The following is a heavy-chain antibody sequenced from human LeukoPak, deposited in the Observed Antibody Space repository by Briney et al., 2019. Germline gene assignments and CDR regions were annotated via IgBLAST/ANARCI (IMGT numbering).Heavy chain of an antibody. CDR3: ARVVGFGDYPFDY. Sequence: ASVKVSCKASGYTFSDHYMHWVRQAPGQGLEWMGWIYPNSGGTNYAQKFQGRVTMTRDTSISTAYMELRWLKSDDTAMYYCARVVGFGDYPFDYWGQGTLVTVSS. J-gene: IGHJ4*02. V-gene: IGHV1-2*02. CDR2: IYPNSGGT. CDR1: GYTFSDHY. D-gene: IGHD4-17*01.